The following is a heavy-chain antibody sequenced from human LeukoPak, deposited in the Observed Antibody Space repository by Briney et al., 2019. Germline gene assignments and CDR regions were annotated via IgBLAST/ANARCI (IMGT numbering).Heavy chain of an antibody. V-gene: IGHV4-39*07. CDR2: IYYSGST. CDR1: GGSISSSSYY. D-gene: IGHD1-14*01. Sequence: SETLSLTCTVSGGSISSSSYYWGWIRQPPGKGLEWIGSIYYSGSTYYNPSLKSRVTISVDTSKNQFSLKLSSVTAADTAVYYCARELAGPTRNWFDPWGQGTLVTVSS. J-gene: IGHJ5*02. CDR3: ARELAGPTRNWFDP.